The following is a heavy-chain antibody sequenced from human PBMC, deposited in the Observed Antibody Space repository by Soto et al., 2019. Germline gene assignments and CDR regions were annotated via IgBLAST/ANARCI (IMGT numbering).Heavy chain of an antibody. CDR2: IIPIFGTA. CDR3: ARGTVVVPAAIPIYGMDV. Sequence: GASVKVSCKASGGTFSSYAISWVRQAPGQGLEWMGGIIPIFGTANYAQKFQGRVTITADESTSTAYMELSSLRSEDTAVYYCARGTVVVPAAIPIYGMDVWGQGTTVTVSS. D-gene: IGHD2-2*01. V-gene: IGHV1-69*13. CDR1: GGTFSSYA. J-gene: IGHJ6*02.